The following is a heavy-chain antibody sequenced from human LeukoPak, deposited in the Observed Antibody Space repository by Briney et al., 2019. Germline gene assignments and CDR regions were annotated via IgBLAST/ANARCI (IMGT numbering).Heavy chain of an antibody. CDR3: ARGEAVAGHYYYYGIDV. CDR2: ISAYNGNT. V-gene: IGHV1-18*01. CDR1: GYTFTSYG. Sequence: ASVKVSCKASGYTFTSYGISWVRQAPGQGLEWMGWISAYNGNTNYAQKLQGRVTMTTDTSTSTAYMELRSLRSDDTAVYYCARGEAVAGHYYYYGIDVWGQGTTVTVSS. D-gene: IGHD6-19*01. J-gene: IGHJ6*02.